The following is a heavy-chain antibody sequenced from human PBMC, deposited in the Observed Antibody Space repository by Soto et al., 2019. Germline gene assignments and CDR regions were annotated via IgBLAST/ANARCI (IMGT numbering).Heavy chain of an antibody. J-gene: IGHJ4*02. CDR3: TRHWLATREFDY. Sequence: GGSLRLSCAASGFTFSSYGMNWVRQAPGKGLEWVSSISSSSGHIYYADSLKGRFTISRDNAKNSLYLQLNSLRAEDTAVYYCTRHWLATREFDYWGQGTLVTSPQ. CDR1: GFTFSSYG. CDR2: ISSSSGHI. D-gene: IGHD1-26*01. V-gene: IGHV3-21*01.